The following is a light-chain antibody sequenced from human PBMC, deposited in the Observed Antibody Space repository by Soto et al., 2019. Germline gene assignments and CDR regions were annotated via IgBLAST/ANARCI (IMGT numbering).Light chain of an antibody. J-gene: IGKJ4*01. CDR1: QSVSSY. V-gene: IGKV3-11*01. CDR3: QQRSNWPPFLT. CDR2: DAS. Sequence: EIVLTQSPATLSLSPGERATLSCRASQSVSSYLAWYQQKPGQAPRLLIYDASNRATGIPARFSGSGSGTDFTLTISSLEPEDFAVYYCQQRSNWPPFLTFGGGPKVEIK.